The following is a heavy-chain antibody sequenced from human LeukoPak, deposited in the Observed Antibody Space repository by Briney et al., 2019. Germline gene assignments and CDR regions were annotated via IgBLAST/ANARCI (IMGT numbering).Heavy chain of an antibody. V-gene: IGHV3-23*01. CDR3: AKPKYDSSGYYYARAFDY. D-gene: IGHD3-22*01. J-gene: IGHJ4*02. Sequence: GGSLRLSCAASGFTFSSYAMSWVRQAPGKGLEWVSAISGSGGSTYYADSVKGRFTISRDNSKNTLYLQMNSLRAEDTAVYYCAKPKYDSSGYYYARAFDYWGQGTQVTVSS. CDR1: GFTFSSYA. CDR2: ISGSGGST.